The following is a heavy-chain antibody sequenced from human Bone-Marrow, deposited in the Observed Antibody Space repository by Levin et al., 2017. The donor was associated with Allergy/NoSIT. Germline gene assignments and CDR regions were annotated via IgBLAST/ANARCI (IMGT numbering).Heavy chain of an antibody. D-gene: IGHD6-13*01. V-gene: IGHV7-4-1*02. CDR2: INIKTGSP. CDR1: GYTFTSYA. Sequence: GGSLRLSCKASGYTFTSYAMNWVRQAPGQGLEWMGWINIKTGSPTYAQGFTGRFVFSLDTSVSTAYLQISSLKAEDTAVYYCARALSSSWYDWFDPWGQGTLVTVSS. CDR3: ARALSSSWYDWFDP. J-gene: IGHJ5*02.